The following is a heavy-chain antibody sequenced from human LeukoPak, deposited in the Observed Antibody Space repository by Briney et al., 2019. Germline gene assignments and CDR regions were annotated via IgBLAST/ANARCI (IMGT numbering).Heavy chain of an antibody. Sequence: GGSLRLSCAASGFTFSSYSMNWVRQAPGKGLEWVSSISSSSSYIYYADSVKGRFTISRDNAKNSLYLQMNSLRAEDTAVYYCSRITMVRGVIGENDYWGQGTLVTVSS. J-gene: IGHJ4*02. CDR1: GFTFSSYS. CDR3: SRITMVRGVIGENDY. CDR2: ISSSSSYI. V-gene: IGHV3-21*01. D-gene: IGHD3-10*01.